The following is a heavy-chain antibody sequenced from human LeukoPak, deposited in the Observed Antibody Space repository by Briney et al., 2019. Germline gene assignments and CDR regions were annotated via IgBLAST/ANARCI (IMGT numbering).Heavy chain of an antibody. D-gene: IGHD6-13*01. CDR1: GYTLTELS. V-gene: IGHV1-24*01. CDR2: FDPEDGET. Sequence: GASVKVSCKVSGYTLTELSMHWVRQVPGKGLEWMGGFDPEDGETIYAQKFQGRVTMTEDTSTDTAYMELSSLRSEDTAVYYCATLGYSSSQDYFDYWGQGTLVTVSS. CDR3: ATLGYSSSQDYFDY. J-gene: IGHJ4*02.